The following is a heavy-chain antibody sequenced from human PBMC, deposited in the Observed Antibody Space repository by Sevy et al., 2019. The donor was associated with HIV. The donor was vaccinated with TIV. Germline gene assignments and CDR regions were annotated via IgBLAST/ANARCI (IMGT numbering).Heavy chain of an antibody. V-gene: IGHV4-31*03. J-gene: IGHJ4*02. CDR1: GGSISSGGNY. D-gene: IGHD3-22*01. CDR3: ATRINDSSRYLLDY. CDR2: IYYSGST. Sequence: SETLSLTCTVSGGSISSGGNYWSWIRQHPGKGLEWIGYIYYSGSTYYNPSLKSRVTISVDTSKNQFSLKLSSVTAADTAVYYCATRINDSSRYLLDYWGQGTLVTVSS.